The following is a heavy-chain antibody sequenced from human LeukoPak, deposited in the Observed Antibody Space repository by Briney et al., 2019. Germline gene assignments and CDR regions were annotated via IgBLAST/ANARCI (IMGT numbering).Heavy chain of an antibody. V-gene: IGHV4-39*01. D-gene: IGHD4-17*01. CDR1: GGAISSCSYY. CDR3: ARTLGYGDFDY. CDR2: IYYSGST. J-gene: IGHJ4*02. Sequence: SETLSLTCTVSGGAISSCSYYWGWIRQPPGKGLEWIGSIYYSGSTYYNPSLKSRVTISVDTSKNQFSLKLSSVAAADTAVYYCARTLGYGDFDYWGQGTLVTVSS.